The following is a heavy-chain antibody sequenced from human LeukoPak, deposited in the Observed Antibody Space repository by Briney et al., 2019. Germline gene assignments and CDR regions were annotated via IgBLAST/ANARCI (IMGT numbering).Heavy chain of an antibody. CDR1: GFTFISYY. Sequence: PGGSLRLSCAASGFTFISYYMNWVRQSPGKGLEWVSSISSSNYIHYADSVKGRFAISRDNSKKSVFLQMSSLRADDTGVYYCAKDTPSGNYDAFDLWGQGTMVTISS. J-gene: IGHJ3*01. D-gene: IGHD1-26*01. CDR3: AKDTPSGNYDAFDL. CDR2: ISSSNYI. V-gene: IGHV3-21*01.